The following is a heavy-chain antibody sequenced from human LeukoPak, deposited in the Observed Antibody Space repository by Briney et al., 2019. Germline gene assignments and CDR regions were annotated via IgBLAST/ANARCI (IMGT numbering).Heavy chain of an antibody. CDR3: ARGTASAGNYFDY. D-gene: IGHD6-13*01. CDR1: GFTFTSYG. Sequence: GASVKVSCKASGFTFTSYGISWVRQAPGQGLEWMGIINPGGGSTNYAQKFQGRVTMTRDTSSSTVYMELSSLKSEDTAVYYCARGTASAGNYFDYWGQGTLVTVSS. CDR2: INPGGGST. J-gene: IGHJ4*02. V-gene: IGHV1-46*01.